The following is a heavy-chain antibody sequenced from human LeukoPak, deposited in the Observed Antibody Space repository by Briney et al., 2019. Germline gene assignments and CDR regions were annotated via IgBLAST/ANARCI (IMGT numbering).Heavy chain of an antibody. Sequence: ASVKVSCKASGYTFTSYAMHWVRQPPGQRLEWMGWINAGNGNTKYSQKFQGRVTITRDTSASTAYMELSSLRSEDTAVYYCARAEIYSNYGFDPWGQGTLVTVSS. J-gene: IGHJ5*02. CDR2: INAGNGNT. V-gene: IGHV1-3*01. CDR3: ARAEIYSNYGFDP. D-gene: IGHD4-11*01. CDR1: GYTFTSYA.